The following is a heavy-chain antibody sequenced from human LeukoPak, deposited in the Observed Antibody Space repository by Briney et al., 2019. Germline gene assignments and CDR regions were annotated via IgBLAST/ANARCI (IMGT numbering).Heavy chain of an antibody. CDR1: GDSIRSVDYY. Sequence: NPSETLSLTCTVSGDSIRSVDYYWSWIRQPPGKGLEWIGYIHYSGSTSYIPSLESRVTISLDTSKNQYSLKLISMTAADTAVYYCVRASWIGFHFDSWGQGTLVTVSS. CDR3: VRASWIGFHFDS. D-gene: IGHD3-3*01. J-gene: IGHJ4*02. V-gene: IGHV4-30-4*01. CDR2: IHYSGST.